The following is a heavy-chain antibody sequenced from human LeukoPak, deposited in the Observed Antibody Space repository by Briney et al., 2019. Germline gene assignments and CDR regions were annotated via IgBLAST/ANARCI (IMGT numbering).Heavy chain of an antibody. V-gene: IGHV1-8*01. Sequence: ASVKVSCKASGYTFTSYDINWVRQATGQGLEWMGWMNPNSGNTGYAQKFQGRVTMTRNTSISTAYMELSSLRSEDTAVYYCARARSGWLLLPTDAFDIWGQGTMVTVSS. CDR1: GYTFTSYD. D-gene: IGHD3-22*01. CDR3: ARARSGWLLLPTDAFDI. CDR2: MNPNSGNT. J-gene: IGHJ3*02.